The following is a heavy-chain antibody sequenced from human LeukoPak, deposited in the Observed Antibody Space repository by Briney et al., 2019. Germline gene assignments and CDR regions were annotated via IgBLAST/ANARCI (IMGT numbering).Heavy chain of an antibody. V-gene: IGHV4-59*01. D-gene: IGHD6-19*01. Sequence: SETLSLTCTVSGGSISSYYWSWIRPPPGKGLEWIGYIYYSGSTNYNPSLKSRVTISVGTSKNQCSLKLSSVTAADTAVYYCARTGYSSGWSPSYYFDYWGQGTLVTVSS. CDR1: GGSISSYY. J-gene: IGHJ4*02. CDR2: IYYSGST. CDR3: ARTGYSSGWSPSYYFDY.